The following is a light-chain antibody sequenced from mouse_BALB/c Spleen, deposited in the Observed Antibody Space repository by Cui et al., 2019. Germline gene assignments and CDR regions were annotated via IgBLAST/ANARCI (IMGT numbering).Light chain of an antibody. CDR1: PRLVPRNGNTY. V-gene: IGKV1-110*01. CDR3: AQSTNVPRT. Sequence: DVVLPPPPISLPVRLGAHASLSCRSSPRLVPRNGNTYLHWYLQKPGQSPKLLIYKVSTRFSGVPDRFSGSGSGTDFTLKISRVEAEDLGVYFCAQSTNVPRTFGGGTKLEIK. CDR2: KVS. J-gene: IGKJ1*01.